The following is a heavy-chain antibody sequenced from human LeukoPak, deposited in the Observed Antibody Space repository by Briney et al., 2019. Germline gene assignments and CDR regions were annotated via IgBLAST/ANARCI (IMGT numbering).Heavy chain of an antibody. D-gene: IGHD6-6*01. Sequence: GRSLRLSCAASGFTFSSYAMHWVRQAPGKGLEWVAVISYDGSNKYYADSVKGRFTISRDNSKNTLYLQMNSLRAEDTAVYYCGRGGGGIYSSSFDYWGQGTLVTVSS. J-gene: IGHJ4*02. CDR1: GFTFSSYA. CDR3: GRGGGGIYSSSFDY. V-gene: IGHV3-30-3*01. CDR2: ISYDGSNK.